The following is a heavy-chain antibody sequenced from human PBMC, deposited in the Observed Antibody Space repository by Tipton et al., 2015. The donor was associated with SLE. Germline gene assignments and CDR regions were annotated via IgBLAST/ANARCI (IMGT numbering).Heavy chain of an antibody. Sequence: TLSLTCTVSGGSISSYYWSWIRQPAGKGLEWIGRIYTSGNTNYNPSLKSRVTISVDTSKNQFSLRLSSVTAADTAIYYCARGDYGRPEGFIGRGVAPSVTYYYYMDVWGKGTTVTVSS. CDR1: GGSISSYY. CDR2: IYTSGNT. J-gene: IGHJ6*03. CDR3: ARGDYGRPEGFIGRGVAPSVTYYYYMDV. D-gene: IGHD4/OR15-4a*01. V-gene: IGHV4-4*07.